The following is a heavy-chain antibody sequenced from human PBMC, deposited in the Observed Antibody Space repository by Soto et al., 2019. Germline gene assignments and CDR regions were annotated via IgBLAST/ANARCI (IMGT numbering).Heavy chain of an antibody. CDR2: ISAYNGNT. CDR1: GYTFTSYG. D-gene: IGHD6-13*01. CDR3: ARDRMGSSWYAEYFQH. V-gene: IGHV1-18*01. J-gene: IGHJ1*01. Sequence: ASVKVSCKASGYTFTSYGISWVRQAPGQGLEWMGWISAYNGNTNYAQKLQGRVTMTTDTSTSTAYMELRSLRSDDTAVYYCARDRMGSSWYAEYFQHWGQGTLVTVSS.